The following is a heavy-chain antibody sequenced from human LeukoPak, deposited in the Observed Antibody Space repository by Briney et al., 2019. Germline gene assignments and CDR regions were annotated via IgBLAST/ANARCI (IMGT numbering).Heavy chain of an antibody. CDR3: AKERSYSFDY. Sequence: GGSLRLSCAASGFTFRDYAMTWVRQAPGKGLEWVSAISGSGGSTYYADSVKGRFTISRDNPKNTLYLQMNSLRAEDTAVYYCAKERSYSFDYWGQGTLVTVSS. J-gene: IGHJ4*02. D-gene: IGHD1-26*01. CDR2: ISGSGGST. V-gene: IGHV3-23*01. CDR1: GFTFRDYA.